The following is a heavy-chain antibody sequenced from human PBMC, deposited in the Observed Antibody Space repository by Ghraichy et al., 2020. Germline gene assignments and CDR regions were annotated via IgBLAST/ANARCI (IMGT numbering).Heavy chain of an antibody. D-gene: IGHD2-2*01. CDR1: GGSFSGYY. J-gene: IGHJ5*02. CDR3: ARSRGRLVVPAAIGRAFDP. CDR2: INHSGST. V-gene: IGHV4-34*01. Sequence: SETLSLTCAVYGGSFSGYYWSWIRQPPGKGLEWIGEINHSGSTNYNPSLKSRVTISVDTSKNQFSLKLSSVTAADTAVYYCARSRGRLVVPAAIGRAFDPWGQGTLVTVSS.